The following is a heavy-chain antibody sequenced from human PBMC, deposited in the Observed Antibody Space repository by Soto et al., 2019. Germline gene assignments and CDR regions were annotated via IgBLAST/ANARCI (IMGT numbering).Heavy chain of an antibody. J-gene: IGHJ3*02. D-gene: IGHD6-6*01. V-gene: IGHV3-23*01. Sequence: GGSLRLSCAASGFTFSSYAMSWVRQAPGKGLEWVSAISGSGGSTYYADSVKGRFTISRDNSKNTLYLQMNSLRAEDTAVYYCAKVNGLRYSSSSPPDRRVVLGDDAFDIWGQGTMVTVSS. CDR1: GFTFSSYA. CDR2: ISGSGGST. CDR3: AKVNGLRYSSSSPPDRRVVLGDDAFDI.